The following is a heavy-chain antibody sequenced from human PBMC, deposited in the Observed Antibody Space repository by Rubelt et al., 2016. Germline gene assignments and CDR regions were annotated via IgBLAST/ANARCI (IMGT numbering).Heavy chain of an antibody. Sequence: AASGFTFSSYSMNWVRQAPGRGLEWVSSISSSSSYIYYADSVKGRFTISRDNSKNTLYLQMNSLRAEDTAVYYCARDSEFITGTTVVDYWGQGTLVTVSS. J-gene: IGHJ4*02. CDR1: GFTFSSYS. V-gene: IGHV3-21*01. CDR3: ARDSEFITGTTVVDY. D-gene: IGHD1-7*01. CDR2: ISSSSSYI.